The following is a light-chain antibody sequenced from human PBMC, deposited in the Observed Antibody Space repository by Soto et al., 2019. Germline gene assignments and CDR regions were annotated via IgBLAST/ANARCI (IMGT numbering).Light chain of an antibody. CDR1: QTVSSSY. CDR2: VAS. CDR3: LQYGTSPWT. V-gene: IGKV3-20*01. Sequence: IVLTQSPGTLSLSPGERATLSCRASQTVSSSYLAWYQQKPGQAPRLLIYVASSRATGLPDRFSGSGSGTDFTLTISRLEPEDFAVYYCLQYGTSPWTFGQGTKVEIK. J-gene: IGKJ1*01.